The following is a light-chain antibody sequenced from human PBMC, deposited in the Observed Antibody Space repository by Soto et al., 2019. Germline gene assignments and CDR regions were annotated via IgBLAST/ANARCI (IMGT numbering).Light chain of an antibody. Sequence: EVVLAQSPDTLSLSPGERATLSCRASQSLSSNSLAWYQQKPGQAPRLLVAGASSRAAGIADRFSGSGSGADFTLTISRLEPEDFAVYYCQQYDVSPLTFGGGTTVE. V-gene: IGKV3-20*01. CDR1: QSLSSNS. CDR2: GAS. CDR3: QQYDVSPLT. J-gene: IGKJ4*01.